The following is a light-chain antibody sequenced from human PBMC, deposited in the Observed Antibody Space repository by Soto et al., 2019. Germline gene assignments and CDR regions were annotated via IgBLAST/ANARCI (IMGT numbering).Light chain of an antibody. V-gene: IGKV1-39*01. CDR1: QTITTY. J-gene: IGKJ4*01. CDR2: AAS. CDR3: QQSFSSPPT. Sequence: DIQMTQSPSSLSASVGDRVTITCRASQTITTYLNWYQQKPGKAPRLLIFAASSLQSGVPSRFSGSGSGTDFTLNISSLQPEDFVTYFCQQSFSSPPTFGGGTKVEIK.